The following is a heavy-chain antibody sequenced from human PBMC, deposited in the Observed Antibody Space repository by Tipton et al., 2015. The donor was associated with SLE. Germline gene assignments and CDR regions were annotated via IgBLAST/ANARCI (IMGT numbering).Heavy chain of an antibody. CDR1: GYTFTYYA. J-gene: IGHJ5*02. V-gene: IGHV7-4-1*02. CDR3: ARKRAMTGTGWFDP. D-gene: IGHD6-19*01. Sequence: QVQLVQSGAEVKKPGASVKVSCKASGYTFTYYAMNWVRQAPGQGLEWMGWINTNTGNPTYAQSFTGRFVFSLDTSVSTAYLQISGLKAEDTAVYYCARKRAMTGTGWFDPWGQGTLVTVSS. CDR2: INTNTGNP.